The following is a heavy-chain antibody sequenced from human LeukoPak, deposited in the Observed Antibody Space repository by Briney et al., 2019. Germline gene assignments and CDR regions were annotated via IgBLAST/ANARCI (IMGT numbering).Heavy chain of an antibody. CDR2: ISGTSTYI. V-gene: IGHV3-21*01. CDR1: GFTVSSNY. D-gene: IGHD5-24*01. CDR3: VRDHQLRDPGC. J-gene: IGHJ4*02. Sequence: GGSLRLSCAASGFTVSSNYMSWVRQAPGKGLDWVSSISGTSTYIDYADSVKGRFTISRDNAKNSLYLQMNSLRVEDTAVYYCVRDHQLRDPGCWGQGTLVTVSS.